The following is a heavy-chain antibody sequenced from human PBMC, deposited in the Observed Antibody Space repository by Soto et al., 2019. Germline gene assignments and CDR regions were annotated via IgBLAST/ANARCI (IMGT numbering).Heavy chain of an antibody. CDR3: ARPIPRWSYHYGMDV. D-gene: IGHD2-15*01. CDR1: EFTFSSYA. V-gene: IGHV3-30*03. Sequence: QLVESGGRGVQPGRSLRLSCEASEFTFSSYAMHWVRQAPGRGLEWVALISFDGTMEYYADSVKGRFIISRDNSKSMVYLQMDSLRPDDTAIYYCARPIPRWSYHYGMDVWGQGTTVTVSS. J-gene: IGHJ6*02. CDR2: ISFDGTME.